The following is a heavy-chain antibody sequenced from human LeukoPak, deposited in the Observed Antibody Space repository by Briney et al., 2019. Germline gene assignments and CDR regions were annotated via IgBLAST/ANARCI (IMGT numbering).Heavy chain of an antibody. CDR3: AKGNLWYSSGWYGIYYYYGMDV. CDR2: ISYDGSNK. V-gene: IGHV3-30*18. CDR1: GFTFSSYG. Sequence: WGSLRLSCAASGFTFSSYGMHWVRQAPGKGLEWVAVISYDGSNKYYADSVKGRFTISRDNSKNTLYLQMNSLRAEDTAVYYCAKGNLWYSSGWYGIYYYYGMDVWGQGTTVTVSS. J-gene: IGHJ6*02. D-gene: IGHD6-19*01.